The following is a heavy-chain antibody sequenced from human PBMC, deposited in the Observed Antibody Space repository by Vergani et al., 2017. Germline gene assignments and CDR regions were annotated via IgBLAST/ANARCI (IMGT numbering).Heavy chain of an antibody. D-gene: IGHD1-26*01. V-gene: IGHV3-23*01. Sequence: EVQLLESGENLVQPGGSLRLSCAASGFTFTNFAMTWVRQAPGKGLEWVSTISGSGRSTFYADSVKGRFTISRDNSKNTVYLQLDSLRAEDTAIYYCAKDSGPTTDDAFHIWGQGTKVTVSS. J-gene: IGHJ3*02. CDR2: ISGSGRST. CDR3: AKDSGPTTDDAFHI. CDR1: GFTFTNFA.